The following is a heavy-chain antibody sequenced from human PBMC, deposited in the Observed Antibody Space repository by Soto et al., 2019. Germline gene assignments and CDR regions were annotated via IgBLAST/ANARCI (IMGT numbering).Heavy chain of an antibody. CDR3: ARGRSSSVFFDY. CDR2: INSGDSTI. D-gene: IGHD6-6*01. Sequence: QVQLVESGGGLVQPGGSLRLSCAASGFTFSDYYMSWIRQAPGKGLEWVSYINSGDSTIYYADSVKGRFTISRDNAKNSLYLQMNSLRAEDTAVYYCARGRSSSVFFDYWGQGTLVTVSS. J-gene: IGHJ4*02. CDR1: GFTFSDYY. V-gene: IGHV3-11*01.